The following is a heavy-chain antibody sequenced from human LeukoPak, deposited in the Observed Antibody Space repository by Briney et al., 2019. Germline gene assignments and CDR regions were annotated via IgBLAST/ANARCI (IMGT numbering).Heavy chain of an antibody. CDR3: ARQVGAAGTIDY. Sequence: SETLSLTCAVYGGSFSGYYWSWIRQPPGKGLEWIGEINHSGSTNYNPSLKSRVTISVDTSKNQFSLKLNSVTAADTAVYYCARQVGAAGTIDYWGQGTLVTVSS. V-gene: IGHV4-34*01. J-gene: IGHJ4*02. D-gene: IGHD2-15*01. CDR2: INHSGST. CDR1: GGSFSGYY.